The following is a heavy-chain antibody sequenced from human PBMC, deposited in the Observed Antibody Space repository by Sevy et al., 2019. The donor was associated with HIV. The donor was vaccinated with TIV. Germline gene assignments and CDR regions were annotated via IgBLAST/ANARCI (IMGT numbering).Heavy chain of an antibody. Sequence: SENLSLTCTVSGGSISSGIYYWSWIRQPAGKGLEWIGRFYTSGNTNYNPSLKTRLTMSVDTSKNKFALKLSSVTAAETAVYYCTIATYCGGDCFLDYWGQGTLVTVSS. D-gene: IGHD2-21*02. CDR1: GGSISSGIYY. V-gene: IGHV4-61*02. J-gene: IGHJ4*02. CDR3: TIATYCGGDCFLDY. CDR2: FYTSGNT.